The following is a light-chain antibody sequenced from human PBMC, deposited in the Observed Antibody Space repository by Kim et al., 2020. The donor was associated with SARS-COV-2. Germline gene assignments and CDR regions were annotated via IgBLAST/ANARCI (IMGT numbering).Light chain of an antibody. CDR1: ALPKQY. V-gene: IGLV3-25*03. Sequence: QGQTARITCSGDALPKQYAYWYQQKPGQAPVLVIYKDSERPSGIPERFSGSSSGTTVTLTISGVQAEDEADYYCQSADSSGTFVVFGGGTQLTVL. CDR2: KDS. CDR3: QSADSSGTFVV. J-gene: IGLJ2*01.